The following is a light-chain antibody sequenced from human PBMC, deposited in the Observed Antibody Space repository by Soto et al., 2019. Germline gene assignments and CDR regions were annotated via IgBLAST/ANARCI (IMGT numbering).Light chain of an antibody. CDR2: GAS. CDR1: QSVSSY. J-gene: IGKJ1*01. V-gene: IGKV3-11*01. Sequence: EIVLTQSPATLSLSPGERATLSCRASQSVSSYLAWYQQKPGQAPRLLIYGASNRATGIPDRFSGSGSGTDFTLTISSLAPDDFAIYYCHQRQSWPRTFGQGTKVDIK. CDR3: HQRQSWPRT.